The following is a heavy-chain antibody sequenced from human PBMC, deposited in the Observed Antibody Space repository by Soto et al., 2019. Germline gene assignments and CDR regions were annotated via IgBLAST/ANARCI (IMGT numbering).Heavy chain of an antibody. J-gene: IGHJ3*02. CDR2: LIPIRGIA. CDR3: ARPTTAHHSDAFNI. Sequence: QVQLVQSGAEVKKPGSSVKVSCKASGGTFSSYTISWVRQAPGQGLEWMGRLIPIRGIATNAQKCQGRVTITADQSTSTAYMELSSLRSEDTAVYYCARPTTAHHSDAFNIWGQGTMVTVSS. CDR1: GGTFSSYT. D-gene: IGHD4-17*01. V-gene: IGHV1-69*02.